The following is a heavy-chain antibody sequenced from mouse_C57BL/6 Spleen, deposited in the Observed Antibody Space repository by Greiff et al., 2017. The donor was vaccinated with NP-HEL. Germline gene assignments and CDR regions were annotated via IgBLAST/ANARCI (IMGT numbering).Heavy chain of an antibody. Sequence: VQLQQSGPGLVKPSQSLSLTCSVTGYSITSGYYWNWIRQFPGNKLEWMGYISYDGSNNYNPSLKNRISITRDTSKNQFFLKLNSVTTEDTATYYCARGLSLFDYWGQGTTLTVSS. CDR3: ARGLSLFDY. D-gene: IGHD6-2*01. V-gene: IGHV3-6*01. CDR1: GYSITSGYY. CDR2: ISYDGSN. J-gene: IGHJ2*01.